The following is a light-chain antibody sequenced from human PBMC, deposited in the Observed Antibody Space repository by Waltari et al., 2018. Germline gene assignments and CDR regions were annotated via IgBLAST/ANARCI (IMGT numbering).Light chain of an antibody. Sequence: DIVMTQSPDSLAVSLGERATINCKSSQSVLFSLNNKNYLAWYQQKPGQPPKLLIYWATTRESGVPDRFAGSGSGTDFTLTISTLQAEDVAVYYCQQYYSVPFTFGPGTKVDIK. CDR3: QQYYSVPFT. CDR2: WAT. V-gene: IGKV4-1*01. CDR1: QSVLFSLNNKNY. J-gene: IGKJ3*01.